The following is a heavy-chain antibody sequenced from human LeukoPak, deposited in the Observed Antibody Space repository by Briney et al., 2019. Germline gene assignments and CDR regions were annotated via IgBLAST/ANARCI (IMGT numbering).Heavy chain of an antibody. D-gene: IGHD5-24*01. J-gene: IGHJ3*02. CDR3: ARVGDGYNYAGDALDI. Sequence: GGSLRLSCAASAFSLKDYNMNWVRQAPGKGLEWVSSISYTGTYIYYADSVKGRFTISRDNSKNTLYLQMNSLRAEDTAVYYCARVGDGYNYAGDALDIWGQGTMVTVSS. V-gene: IGHV3-21*04. CDR2: ISYTGTYI. CDR1: AFSLKDYN.